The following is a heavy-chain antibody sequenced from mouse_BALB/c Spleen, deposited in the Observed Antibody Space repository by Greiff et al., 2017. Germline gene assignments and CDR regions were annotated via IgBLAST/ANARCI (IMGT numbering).Heavy chain of an antibody. Sequence: EVKLVESGGGLVQPGGSRKLSCAASGFTFSSFGMHWVRQAPGKGLDWVAYISSGSSTIYYADTVKGRFTISRDNPKNTLFLQMTSLRSEDTAMYYCARADYYRYDGGGFDYWGQGTTLTVSS. D-gene: IGHD2-14*01. V-gene: IGHV5-17*02. CDR3: ARADYYRYDGGGFDY. CDR1: GFTFSSFG. J-gene: IGHJ2*01. CDR2: ISSGSSTI.